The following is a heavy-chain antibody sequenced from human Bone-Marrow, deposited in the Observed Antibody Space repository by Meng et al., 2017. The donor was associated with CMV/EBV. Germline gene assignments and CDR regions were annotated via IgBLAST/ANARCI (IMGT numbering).Heavy chain of an antibody. CDR3: ARAGGYCSSTSGYTDFGY. CDR2: ISSSGSTI. V-gene: IGHV3-11*01. Sequence: GESLKISCAASGFTFSDYYMSWTRQAPGKGLEWVSYISSSGSTIYYADSVKGRFTISRDNATNSLYLQMNSLRAEDTAVYYCARAGGYCSSTSGYTDFGYWGQGTLVTVSS. CDR1: GFTFSDYY. D-gene: IGHD2-2*02. J-gene: IGHJ4*02.